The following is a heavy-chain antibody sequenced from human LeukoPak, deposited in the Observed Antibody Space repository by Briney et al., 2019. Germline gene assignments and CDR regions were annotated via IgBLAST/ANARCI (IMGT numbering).Heavy chain of an antibody. J-gene: IGHJ6*02. V-gene: IGHV3-23*01. CDR3: ASSDFYYGFDV. CDR1: GFIFSTYA. CDR2: VSGGGSST. Sequence: GGSLRLSCAASGFIFSTYAMSWVRQAPGKGLEWVSGVSGGGSSTYYADSVKGRFTISRDNSKNILFLQMNSLRAEDTAVYYCASSDFYYGFDVRGQGTTVTVSS.